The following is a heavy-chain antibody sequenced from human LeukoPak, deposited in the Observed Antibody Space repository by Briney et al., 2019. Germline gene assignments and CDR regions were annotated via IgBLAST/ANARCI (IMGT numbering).Heavy chain of an antibody. CDR1: GYTLTNYG. V-gene: IGHV1-18*01. D-gene: IGHD3-3*01. J-gene: IGHJ5*02. CDR3: ARITYDFWSGYYMPDDP. Sequence: ASVKVSCKASGYTLTNYGISWVRQAPGQGLEWMGWISIYNGNTDYAQKLRGRVTMTTDTSTSTAYMELRSLRSDDTAVYYCARITYDFWSGYYMPDDPWSQGTLVTVSS. CDR2: ISIYNGNT.